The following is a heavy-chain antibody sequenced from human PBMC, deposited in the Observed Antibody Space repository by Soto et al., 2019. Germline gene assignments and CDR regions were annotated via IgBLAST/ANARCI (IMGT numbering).Heavy chain of an antibody. Sequence: SVKVSCKASGFTFTSSAVQWVRQARGQRLEWIGWIVVGSGNTNYAQKFQERVTITRDMSTSTAYMELSSLRSEDTVVYYCADPGRVVTGSVRWGEGAVVAVSS. CDR3: ADPGRVVTGSVR. J-gene: IGHJ3*01. CDR1: GFTFTSSA. CDR2: IVVGSGNT. V-gene: IGHV1-58*01. D-gene: IGHD2-2*01.